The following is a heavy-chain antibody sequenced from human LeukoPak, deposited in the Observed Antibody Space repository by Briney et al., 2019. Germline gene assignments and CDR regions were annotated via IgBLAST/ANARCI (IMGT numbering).Heavy chain of an antibody. V-gene: IGHV3-7*03. CDR1: GFTFNQA. CDR3: ATPLDYFDGSGYHQGGD. CDR2: IKEDGSKK. J-gene: IGHJ4*02. Sequence: GGSLRLSCAASGFTFNQAMSWVRQAPGKGLEWVANIKEDGSKKNYVDSVKGRFTISRDNPKNSLYLQMNSPRAEDTAVYYCATPLDYFDGSGYHQGGDWGQGTLVTVSS. D-gene: IGHD3-22*01.